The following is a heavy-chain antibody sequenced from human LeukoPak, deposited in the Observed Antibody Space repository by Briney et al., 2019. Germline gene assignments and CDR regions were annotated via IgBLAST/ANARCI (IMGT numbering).Heavy chain of an antibody. CDR1: GFTVSATY. D-gene: IGHD4-17*01. V-gene: IGHV3-53*01. Sequence: PGGSLRLSCAASGFTVSATYMNWVRQAPEKGLEWVSIIYTGGNTYYADSVKGRFTISRDISKNTLYLRMNSLRAEDTAVYYCARGTVTAPDYWGQGTLVTVSS. J-gene: IGHJ4*02. CDR2: IYTGGNT. CDR3: ARGTVTAPDY.